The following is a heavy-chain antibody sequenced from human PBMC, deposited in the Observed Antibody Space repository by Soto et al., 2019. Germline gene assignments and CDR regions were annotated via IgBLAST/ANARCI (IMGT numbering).Heavy chain of an antibody. J-gene: IGHJ6*02. D-gene: IGHD6-6*01. CDR1: GFTFSSYS. CDR2: ISSSSSTI. Sequence: EVQLVESGGGLVKPGGSLRLSCAASGFTFSSYSMNWVRQAPGKGLEWVSYISSSSSTIYYADSVKGRFTISRDNAKNSLYLQMNSLRDEDTAVYYCAREDQLGPPYYYGMDVWGQGTTVTVSS. CDR3: AREDQLGPPYYYGMDV. V-gene: IGHV3-48*02.